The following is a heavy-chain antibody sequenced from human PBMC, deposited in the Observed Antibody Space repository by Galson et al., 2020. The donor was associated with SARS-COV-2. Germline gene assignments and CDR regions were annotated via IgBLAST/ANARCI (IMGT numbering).Heavy chain of an antibody. CDR2: ISSDGSNS. CDR3: ARGGEWELPYYFDY. V-gene: IGHV3-30*04. Sequence: GGSLRLSCAASGFTFSHYVMHWVRQAPGKGPAWVAVISSDGSNSFYADSLKGRFTISRDNSKSTLYLQMNSLRAEDTAVYYCARGGEWELPYYFDYWGQGTLVTVSS. J-gene: IGHJ4*02. D-gene: IGHD1-26*01. CDR1: GFTFSHYV.